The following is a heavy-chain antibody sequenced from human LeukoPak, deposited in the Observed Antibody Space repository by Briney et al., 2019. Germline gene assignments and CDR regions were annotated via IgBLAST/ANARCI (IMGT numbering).Heavy chain of an antibody. Sequence: SCKASGGTFSSYGMHWVRQAPGKGLEWVAVIWYDGSNKYYADSVKGRFTISRDNSKNTLYLQMNSLRAEDTAVYYCAREARRSVGATWYSNYFDYWGQGTLVTVSS. CDR2: IWYDGSNK. CDR1: GGTFSSYG. D-gene: IGHD1-26*01. V-gene: IGHV3-33*01. J-gene: IGHJ4*02. CDR3: AREARRSVGATWYSNYFDY.